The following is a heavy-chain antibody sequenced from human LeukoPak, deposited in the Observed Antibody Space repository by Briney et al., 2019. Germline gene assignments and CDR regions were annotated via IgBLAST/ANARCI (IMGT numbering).Heavy chain of an antibody. CDR2: VKKDESEK. J-gene: IGHJ4*02. CDR3: VRGTGSSRTDYFDY. D-gene: IGHD6-13*01. CDR1: GFTFSNNW. Sequence: GGSLRLSCAASGFTFSNNWMTWVRQAPGKGLEWVARVKKDESEKYYVDSVRGRFTISRDNAKNSLYLQMNSLRVEDTAVYYCVRGTGSSRTDYFDYWGQGTLVTVPS. V-gene: IGHV3-7*01.